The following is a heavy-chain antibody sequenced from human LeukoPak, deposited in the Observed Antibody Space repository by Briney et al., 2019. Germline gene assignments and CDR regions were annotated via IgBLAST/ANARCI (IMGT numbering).Heavy chain of an antibody. D-gene: IGHD3-22*01. J-gene: IGHJ6*03. Sequence: TGGSLRLSCAASGFTFSSYGMHWIRQAPGKGLEWVSYVSSSGTTIYYADSVKGRFTISRDNAKNSLYLQMNSLRAEDTAVYFCARGVKGYDSSGTYYYYYYMDVWGKGTTVTVSS. V-gene: IGHV3-48*04. CDR3: ARGVKGYDSSGTYYYYYYMDV. CDR2: VSSSGTTI. CDR1: GFTFSSYG.